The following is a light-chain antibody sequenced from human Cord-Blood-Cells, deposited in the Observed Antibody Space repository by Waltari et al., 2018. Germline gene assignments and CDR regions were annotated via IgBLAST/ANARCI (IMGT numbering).Light chain of an antibody. CDR2: SNN. V-gene: IGLV1-44*01. Sequence: QSVLTQPPSASGTPGQRVTISCSGSSSNIGSNTVNWYQQLPGTAPKLLIYSNNQRPSWVPDRVSGSKSGTSASLAISGLQSEDEADYYCAAWDDSLNGAVFGGGTQLTVL. J-gene: IGLJ7*01. CDR3: AAWDDSLNGAV. CDR1: SSNIGSNT.